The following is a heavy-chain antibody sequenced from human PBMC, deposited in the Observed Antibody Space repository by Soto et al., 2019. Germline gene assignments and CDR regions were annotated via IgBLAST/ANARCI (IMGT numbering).Heavy chain of an antibody. Sequence: PSETLSLTCTVSGDSVSSDDFYWTWIRQPPGKGLEWIGYVYSSATPNYNPSLKSRVTISLDTSSNQFSLKLTSVTAADTAVYYCARDIRGYSRAFDFWGQGTLVTVSS. CDR2: VYSSATP. D-gene: IGHD5-18*01. CDR1: GDSVSSDDFY. V-gene: IGHV4-61*08. J-gene: IGHJ4*02. CDR3: ARDIRGYSRAFDF.